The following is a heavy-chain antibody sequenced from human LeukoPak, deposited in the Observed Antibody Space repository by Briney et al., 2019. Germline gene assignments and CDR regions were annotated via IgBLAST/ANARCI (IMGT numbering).Heavy chain of an antibody. D-gene: IGHD3-22*01. CDR1: GYTFTGYY. J-gene: IGHJ4*02. CDR3: ARDTPPDYYDSSGSYWLSDY. CDR2: INPNSGGT. V-gene: IGHV1-2*02. Sequence: ASVTVSCKASGYTFTGYYMHWVRQAPGQGLEWMGWINPNSGGTNYAQKFQGRVTMTRDMSISTAYMELSRLRSDDTAVYYCARDTPPDYYDSSGSYWLSDYWGQGTLVTVSS.